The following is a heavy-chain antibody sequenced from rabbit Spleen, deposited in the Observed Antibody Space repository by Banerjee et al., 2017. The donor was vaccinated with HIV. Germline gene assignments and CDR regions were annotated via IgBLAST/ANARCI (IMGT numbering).Heavy chain of an antibody. CDR3: AREVNGIVSFNL. J-gene: IGHJ4*01. Sequence: QSLEESGGDLVKPGASLTLTCTASGLEFSGRYWICLVRQAPGKGLEWITCIYAGDSVSTYYASWAKGRLTISKTSSTTVTLQVTSLTAADTATYFCAREVNGIVSFNLWGPGTLVTVS. CDR1: GLEFSGRYW. V-gene: IGHV1S40*01. D-gene: IGHD5-1*01. CDR2: IYAGDSVST.